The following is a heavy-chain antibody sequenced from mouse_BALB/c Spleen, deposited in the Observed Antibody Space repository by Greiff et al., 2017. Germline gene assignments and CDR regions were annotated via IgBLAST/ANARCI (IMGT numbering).Heavy chain of an antibody. CDR3: ARGVYGPY. CDR2: INPSTGYT. Sequence: QVQLQQSGAELAKPGASVKMSCKASGYTFTSYWMHWVKQRPGQGLEWIGYINPSTGYTEYNQKFKDKATLTADKSSSTAYMQLSSLTSEDSAVYYCARGVYGPYWGQGTTLTVSS. CDR1: GYTFTSYW. V-gene: IGHV1-7*01. J-gene: IGHJ2*01. D-gene: IGHD1-1*02.